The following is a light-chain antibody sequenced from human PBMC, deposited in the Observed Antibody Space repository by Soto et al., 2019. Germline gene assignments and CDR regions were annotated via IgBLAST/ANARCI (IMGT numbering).Light chain of an antibody. CDR3: QTWGTGIRV. CDR2: LNSDGSH. V-gene: IGLV4-69*01. Sequence: QSVLTQSPSASASLGASVKLTCTLSSGHNTYAIAWHQQQPEKGPRYLMKLNSDGSHSKGDGIPDRFSGSSSGAERYLTIPCLQSEDEADYYCQTWGTGIRVFGGGTKLTVL. CDR1: SGHNTYA. J-gene: IGLJ3*02.